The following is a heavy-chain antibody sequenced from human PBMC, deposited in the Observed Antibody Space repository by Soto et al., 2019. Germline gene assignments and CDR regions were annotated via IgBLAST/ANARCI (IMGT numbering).Heavy chain of an antibody. CDR2: ISSSSSYI. Sequence: EVQLVESGGGLVKPGGSLRLSCAASGFTFSSYSMNWVRQAPGKGLEWVSSISSSSSYIYYADSVKGRFTISRDNAKNPLYLPMNSPGAEDTAVYYCARDPERSGWKNAFGIRGQGAMVTVSS. V-gene: IGHV3-21*01. CDR1: GFTFSSYS. CDR3: ARDPERSGWKNAFGI. J-gene: IGHJ3*02. D-gene: IGHD6-19*01.